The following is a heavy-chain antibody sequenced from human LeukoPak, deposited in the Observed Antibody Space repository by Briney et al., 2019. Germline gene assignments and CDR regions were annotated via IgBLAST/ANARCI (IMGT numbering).Heavy chain of an antibody. CDR3: AGGGTYYYYYGMDV. CDR2: ISSSGSTI. J-gene: IGHJ6*02. CDR1: GFTFSSYE. D-gene: IGHD3-16*01. V-gene: IGHV3-48*03. Sequence: PGGSLRLSCAASGFTFSSYEMSWVRQPPGKGLEWVSYISSSGSTINYADSVKGRFTISRDNAKNSLYLQMNSLRAEDTAVYYCAGGGTYYYYYGMDVWGQGTTVTVSS.